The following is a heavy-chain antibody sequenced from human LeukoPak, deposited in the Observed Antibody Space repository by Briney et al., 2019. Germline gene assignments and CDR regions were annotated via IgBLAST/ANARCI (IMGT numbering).Heavy chain of an antibody. J-gene: IGHJ4*02. CDR3: ARSGSFPDY. CDR2: INHSGST. Sequence: SETLSLTCAVYGGSFSGYDWSWIRQPPGKGLEWIGEINHSGSTNYNPSLKSRVTISVDTSKNQFSLKLSSVTAADTAVYYCARSGSFPDYWGQGTLVTVSS. D-gene: IGHD3-10*01. V-gene: IGHV4-34*01. CDR1: GGSFSGYD.